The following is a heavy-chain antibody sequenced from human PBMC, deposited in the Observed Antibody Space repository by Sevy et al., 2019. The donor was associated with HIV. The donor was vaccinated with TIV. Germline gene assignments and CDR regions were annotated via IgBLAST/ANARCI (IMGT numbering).Heavy chain of an antibody. V-gene: IGHV3-48*02. D-gene: IGHD2-21*02. CDR3: ARGPDCGCDCEIGFYYPLDV. CDR1: GFTFSRYS. Sequence: GGSLRLSCAASGFTFSRYSMNWVRQAPGKGLEWISYISGNSAAIYYADSLKGRFTGSRDNDNDALYLQLNSLRYDDTALYYWARGPDCGCDCEIGFYYPLDVWGQGTTVTVSS. CDR2: ISGNSAAI. J-gene: IGHJ6*02.